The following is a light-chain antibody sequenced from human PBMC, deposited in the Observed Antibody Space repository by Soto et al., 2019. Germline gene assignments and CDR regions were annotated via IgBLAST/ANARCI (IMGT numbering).Light chain of an antibody. J-gene: IGKJ5*01. CDR2: GES. CDR1: QSVSGN. CDR3: QQYGSSPPT. V-gene: IGKV3-20*01. Sequence: ERVMTQSPDTLSVSAGERATLSCRASQSVSGNLAWYQQKPGQAPRLLIYGESSRATGIPDRFSGSGSGTDFTLTISRLEPEDFAVYYCQQYGSSPPTFGQGTRLEIK.